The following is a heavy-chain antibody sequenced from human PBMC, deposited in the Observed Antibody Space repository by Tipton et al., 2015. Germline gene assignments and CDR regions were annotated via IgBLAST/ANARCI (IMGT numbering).Heavy chain of an antibody. J-gene: IGHJ4*02. CDR2: ISYSGST. V-gene: IGHV4-59*01. CDR3: ARARGRHGGLFDS. Sequence: TLSLTCSVSGGSIDSYYWSWIRQPPGKGLEWIGYISYSGSTNYNPSLKSRVTISVDTSKTQFSLKMSSVTASDTAVYYCARARGRHGGLFDSWGQGILVTVSS. D-gene: IGHD4-23*01. CDR1: GGSIDSYY.